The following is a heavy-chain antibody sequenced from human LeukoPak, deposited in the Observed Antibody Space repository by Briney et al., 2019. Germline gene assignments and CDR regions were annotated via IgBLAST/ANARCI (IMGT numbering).Heavy chain of an antibody. V-gene: IGHV3-72*01. Sequence: PGGSLRLSCAASGFTLGDHFMDWVRQAPGKGLEWVGRSRNKVNNYNTEYAASVKGRFTISRDDSNNSLYLQMSSLKSEDTAVYFCVAMLRGVGHWGQGTLVTVSS. D-gene: IGHD3-10*01. CDR1: GFTLGDHF. J-gene: IGHJ4*02. CDR2: SRNKVNNYNT. CDR3: VAMLRGVGH.